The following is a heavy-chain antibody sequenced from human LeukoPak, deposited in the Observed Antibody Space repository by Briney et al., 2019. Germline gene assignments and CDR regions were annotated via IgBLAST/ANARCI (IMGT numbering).Heavy chain of an antibody. CDR1: AFAFSNHA. V-gene: IGHV3-23*01. CDR2: ISISGGTT. J-gene: IGHJ1*01. Sequence: PGESLRLSCTASAFAFSNHAMSWVRQAPGKGLEWVSSISISGGTTYYADSVKGRFTISRDNSKNTLYLQMNSLRAEDTAVYYCASDQWLALQHWGQGTLVTVSS. D-gene: IGHD6-19*01. CDR3: ASDQWLALQH.